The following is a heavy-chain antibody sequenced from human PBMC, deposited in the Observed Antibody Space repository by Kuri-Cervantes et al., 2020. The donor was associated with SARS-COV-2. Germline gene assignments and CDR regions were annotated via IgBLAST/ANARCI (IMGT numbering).Heavy chain of an antibody. Sequence: ASVKVSCKASGYTFTGYYMHWVRQAPGQGLEWMGWINPNNGGTNYAQKFQGRVTITRDTSISTAYMELSRLRSDDTAVYYCARDPDSGSYYGAFDIWGQGTMVTVSS. CDR3: ARDPDSGSYYGAFDI. CDR2: INPNNGGT. J-gene: IGHJ3*02. V-gene: IGHV1-2*02. CDR1: GYTFTGYY. D-gene: IGHD1-26*01.